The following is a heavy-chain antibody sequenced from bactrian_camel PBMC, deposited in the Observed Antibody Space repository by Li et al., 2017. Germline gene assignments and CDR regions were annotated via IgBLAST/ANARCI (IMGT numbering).Heavy chain of an antibody. J-gene: IGHJ6*01. D-gene: IGHD2*01. Sequence: QVQLVESGGGLVNAGGSLTLSCAASGSGYVSGTACMGWFRQVPGKEREGVAAIAPASGTTFCSDSVKGRFSISRDNSKNTVTLQMNSLKPEDTAVYHCAAVVAGRYIDYPQCASGGYWGPGTQVTVS. CDR1: GSGYVSGTAC. CDR3: AAVVAGRYIDYPQCASGGY. CDR2: IAPASGTT. V-gene: IGHV3-3*01.